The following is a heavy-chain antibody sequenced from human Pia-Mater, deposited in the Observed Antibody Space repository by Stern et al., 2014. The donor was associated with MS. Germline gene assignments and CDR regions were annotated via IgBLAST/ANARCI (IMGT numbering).Heavy chain of an antibody. Sequence: VQLQESGPGLVKPSQTLSLTCTVSGGSISSGGYFWSWIRQHPGQGLAWIGFLYHSGSPYYNPSLKSRLTISVDTSKNQFPLNLSSVTAADTAVYYCARKGAIVPAAIENWFDSWGQGTLVTVSS. J-gene: IGHJ5*01. CDR2: LYHSGSP. D-gene: IGHD2-2*01. CDR1: GGSISSGGYF. CDR3: ARKGAIVPAAIENWFDS. V-gene: IGHV4-31*03.